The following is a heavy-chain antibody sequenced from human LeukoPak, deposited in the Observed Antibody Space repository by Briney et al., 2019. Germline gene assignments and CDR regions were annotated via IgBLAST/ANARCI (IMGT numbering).Heavy chain of an antibody. CDR2: IYYDGNT. CDR1: GVSISSYY. Sequence: PSETLSLTCTVSGVSISSYYWSWIRQPPGKGLEWIGFIYYDGNTNYNPSLKSRVTISMDTSGSQFSLRLTSVSAADTAVYYCARDVNSGSYAVWGQGTLVTVSS. CDR3: ARDVNSGSYAV. D-gene: IGHD1-26*01. J-gene: IGHJ4*02. V-gene: IGHV4-59*01.